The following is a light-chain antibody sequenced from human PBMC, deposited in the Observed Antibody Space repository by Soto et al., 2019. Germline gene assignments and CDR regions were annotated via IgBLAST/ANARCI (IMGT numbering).Light chain of an antibody. J-gene: IGLJ3*02. CDR3: GTWESSRNWV. CDR1: TSNIGNNY. CDR2: DNL. V-gene: IGLV1-51*01. Sequence: QSALTQSPSVSAAPGQTVTISCSGTTSNIGNNYVSWYQLLPETAPKLLIYDNLKRPSGIPDRFSGSKSGTSATLVITGLQTGDEADYYCGTWESSRNWVFGGGTQLTVL.